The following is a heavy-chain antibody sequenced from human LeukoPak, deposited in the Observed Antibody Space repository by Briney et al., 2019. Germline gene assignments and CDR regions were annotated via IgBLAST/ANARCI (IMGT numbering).Heavy chain of an antibody. CDR1: GFIFREYA. CDR2: ITASDYTT. Sequence: GSLRLSCAASGFIFREYAMTWVRQAPGKGLEWVSSITASDYTTYADSVKGRFTISRDNSKNTLYLQMDSLRGDDTALYHCARDPNGDYIGAFDNWGQGTMVTVSS. J-gene: IGHJ3*02. V-gene: IGHV3-23*01. CDR3: ARDPNGDYIGAFDN. D-gene: IGHD4-17*01.